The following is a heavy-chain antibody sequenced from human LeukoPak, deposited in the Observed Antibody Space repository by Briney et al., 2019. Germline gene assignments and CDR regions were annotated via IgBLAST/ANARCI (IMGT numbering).Heavy chain of an antibody. V-gene: IGHV4-4*07. J-gene: IGHJ3*02. D-gene: IGHD2-15*01. CDR1: GGSINNYY. CDR3: ARGRYCSADICSGGDAFDI. CDR2: IYTRGST. Sequence: SETLSLACTVSGGSINNYYSSSVRQPAGKGLEWIGRIYTRGSTNYNPSLKSRVTMSVDTSKNQFSLKLSSVTAADTAVYYCARGRYCSADICSGGDAFDIWGQGTMVSVSS.